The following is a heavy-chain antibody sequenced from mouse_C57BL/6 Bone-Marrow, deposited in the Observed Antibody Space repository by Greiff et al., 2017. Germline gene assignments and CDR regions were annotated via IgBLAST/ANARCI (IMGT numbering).Heavy chain of an antibody. Sequence: QVQLQQSGAELVRPGASVTLSCKASGYTFTDYEMHWVKQTPVHGLEWIGAIDPETGGTAYNQKFKGKAILTADKSSSTAYMELRSLTSEDSAVYYCTRSMKLGYFDYWGQGTTLTVSS. CDR1: GYTFTDYE. D-gene: IGHD4-1*01. CDR2: IDPETGGT. V-gene: IGHV1-15*01. J-gene: IGHJ2*01. CDR3: TRSMKLGYFDY.